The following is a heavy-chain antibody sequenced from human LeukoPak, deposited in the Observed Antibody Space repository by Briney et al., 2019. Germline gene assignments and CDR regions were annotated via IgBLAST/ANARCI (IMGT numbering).Heavy chain of an antibody. CDR1: GYTFSGYY. CDR2: INPNSDGT. D-gene: IGHD3-22*01. Sequence: ASVKVSCKASGYTFSGYYMYWVRQAPGQGLEWMGWINPNSDGTNYAQKFQGRVTMTRDTSISTAYMELSSLRSDDTAVYYCARAKSSDTITMIVVDQWVYYFDYWGQGTLVTVSS. CDR3: ARAKSSDTITMIVVDQWVYYFDY. V-gene: IGHV1-2*02. J-gene: IGHJ4*02.